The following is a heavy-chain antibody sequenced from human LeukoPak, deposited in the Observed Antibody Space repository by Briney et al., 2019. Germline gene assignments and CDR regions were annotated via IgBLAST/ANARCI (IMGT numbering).Heavy chain of an antibody. CDR3: ASDMSYSGYYIDY. CDR1: GFTVSRYY. V-gene: IGHV3-66*01. D-gene: IGHD3-3*01. CDR2: IYSGGTP. J-gene: IGHJ4*02. Sequence: GGSLRLSCAASGFTVSRYYMSWVRQAPGKGLEWVSVIYSGGTPFYPDPVKGRFTISRDISKNTVYLQMNSLRAEDTAVYYCASDMSYSGYYIDYWGQGTLVTVSS.